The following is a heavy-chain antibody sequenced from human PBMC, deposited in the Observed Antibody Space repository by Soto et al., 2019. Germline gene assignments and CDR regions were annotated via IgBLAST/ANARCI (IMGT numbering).Heavy chain of an antibody. V-gene: IGHV3-30*18. CDR2: ISYDGSNK. D-gene: IGHD1-20*01. CDR3: AKLGIPDGVDFDY. J-gene: IGHJ4*02. Sequence: GGSLRLSCAASGFTFSSYGMHWVRQAPGKGLEWVAVISYDGSNKYYADSVKGRFTISRDNSKNTLYLQMNSLRAEDTAVYYCAKLGIPDGVDFDYWGQGTLVTVSS. CDR1: GFTFSSYG.